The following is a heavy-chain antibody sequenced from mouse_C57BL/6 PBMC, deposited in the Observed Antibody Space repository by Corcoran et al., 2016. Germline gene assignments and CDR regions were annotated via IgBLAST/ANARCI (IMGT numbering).Heavy chain of an antibody. V-gene: IGHV1-26*01. CDR2: INPNNGGT. J-gene: IGHJ2*01. CDR1: GYTFTDYY. CDR3: ARQTTVVAGDD. Sequence: EVQLQQSGPELVKPGASVKISCKASGYTFTDYYMNWVKQSHGKSLEWIGDINPNNGGTSYNQKFKGKATLTVDKSSSTAYMELRSLTSEDSAVYYCARQTTVVAGDDWGQGTTLTVSS. D-gene: IGHD1-1*01.